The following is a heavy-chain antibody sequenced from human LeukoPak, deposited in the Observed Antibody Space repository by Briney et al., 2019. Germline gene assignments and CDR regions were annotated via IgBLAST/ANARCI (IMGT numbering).Heavy chain of an antibody. CDR1: GYTFTSYY. V-gene: IGHV1-46*01. CDR2: INPSGGST. D-gene: IGHD6-19*01. CDR3: ARVPRAVAGFDP. J-gene: IGHJ5*02. Sequence: GASVKVSCKASGYTFTSYYMHWVRQAPGQGLEWMGIINPSGGSTSHAQKFQGRVTMTRDTSTSTVYMELSSLRSEDTAVYYCARVPRAVAGFDPWGQGTLVTVSS.